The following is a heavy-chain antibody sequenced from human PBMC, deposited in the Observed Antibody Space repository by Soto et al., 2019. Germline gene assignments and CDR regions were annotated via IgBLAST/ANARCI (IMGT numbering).Heavy chain of an antibody. D-gene: IGHD3-16*01. CDR2: IKSKTDGGTT. CDR3: TPIPAVRFGYGFVP. Sequence: SVSNAWMNWVRQAPGKGLEWVGRIKSKTDGGTTDYVAPVKGRFTISRDDSKNTLYLQMNSLKTEDTAVYYCTPIPAVRFGYGFVPWGQGTLVTVSS. CDR1: SVSNAW. V-gene: IGHV3-15*07. J-gene: IGHJ5*02.